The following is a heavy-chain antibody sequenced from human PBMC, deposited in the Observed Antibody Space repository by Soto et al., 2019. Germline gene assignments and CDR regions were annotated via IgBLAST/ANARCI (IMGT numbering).Heavy chain of an antibody. V-gene: IGHV1-69*01. CDR3: ARLYSSSAERKMDV. CDR2: IIPVFGAT. Sequence: QVQLVQSGADVKNPGSSVKVSCKASGDTFSRSTFSWVRQAPGQGLEWMGGIIPVFGATNYAQKFQGRVSITADESTSTAYMELTSLRSEDTAVYYCARLYSSSAERKMDVWGQGTTVTVSS. J-gene: IGHJ6*02. CDR1: GDTFSRST. D-gene: IGHD6-6*01.